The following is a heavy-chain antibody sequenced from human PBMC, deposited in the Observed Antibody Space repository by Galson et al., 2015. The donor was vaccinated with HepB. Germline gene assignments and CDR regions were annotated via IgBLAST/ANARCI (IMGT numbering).Heavy chain of an antibody. CDR3: ARDGLQLGRSWFDP. CDR2: ISYDGSNK. J-gene: IGHJ5*02. CDR1: GFTFSSYA. V-gene: IGHV3-30-3*01. D-gene: IGHD5-18*01. Sequence: SLRLSCAASGFTFSSYAMHWVRQAPGKGLEWVAVISYDGSNKYYADSVKGRFTISRDKSKNTLYLQMNSLRAEDTAVYYCARDGLQLGRSWFDPWGQGTLVTVSS.